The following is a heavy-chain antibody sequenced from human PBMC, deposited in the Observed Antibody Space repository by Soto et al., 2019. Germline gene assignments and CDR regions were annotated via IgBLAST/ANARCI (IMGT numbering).Heavy chain of an antibody. CDR3: ARDCSSTSCHNDAFDI. V-gene: IGHV3-7*01. J-gene: IGHJ3*02. CDR2: IKQDGSEK. D-gene: IGHD2-2*01. Sequence: GGSLRLSCAASGFTFSSYWMSWVRQAPGKGLEWVANIKQDGSEKYYVDSVKGRFTISRDNAKNSLYLQMNSLRAEDTAVYYCARDCSSTSCHNDAFDIWGQGTMVTVSS. CDR1: GFTFSSYW.